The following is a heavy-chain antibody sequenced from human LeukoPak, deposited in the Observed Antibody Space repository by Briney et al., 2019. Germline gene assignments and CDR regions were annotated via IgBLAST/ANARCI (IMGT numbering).Heavy chain of an antibody. V-gene: IGHV4-39*07. J-gene: IGHJ4*02. CDR3: ARKAARYGVPYYFDY. D-gene: IGHD6-6*01. CDR1: GGSISSSSYY. CDR2: IYYSGST. Sequence: SETLSLTCTVSGGSISSSSYYWGWIRQPPGEGLEWIGSIYYSGSTYYNPSLKSRVTISVDTSKNQFSLKLSSVTAADTAVYYCARKAARYGVPYYFDYWGQGTLVTVSS.